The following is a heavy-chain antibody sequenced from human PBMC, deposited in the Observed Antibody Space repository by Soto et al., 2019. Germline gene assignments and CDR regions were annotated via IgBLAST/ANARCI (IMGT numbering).Heavy chain of an antibody. Sequence: QVQLVQSGAEVKKPGSSVKVSCKASGGTFSSYAISWVRQAPGQGLAWMGGIIPISGTANYAQKFQGRVTITADESTSTADMELSSLRSEDTAVYYCSRSQGSSTSLEIYYYYYYGMDVWGQGTTVTVSS. CDR1: GGTFSSYA. D-gene: IGHD2-2*01. CDR3: SRSQGSSTSLEIYYYYYYGMDV. CDR2: IIPISGTA. V-gene: IGHV1-69*01. J-gene: IGHJ6*02.